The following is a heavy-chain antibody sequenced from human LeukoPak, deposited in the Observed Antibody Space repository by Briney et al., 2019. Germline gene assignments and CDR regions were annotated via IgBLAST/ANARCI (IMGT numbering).Heavy chain of an antibody. CDR1: GYTFTSYG. CDR2: ISAYNGNT. J-gene: IGHJ4*02. V-gene: IGHV1-18*01. D-gene: IGHD3-22*01. Sequence: SVKFSCKASGYTFTSYGISWVRQAPGQGLEWMGWISAYNGNTNYAQKLQGRVTMTTDTSTSTAYMELRSLRSDDTAVYYCARDKPMIVVVTPIDYWGQGTLVTVSS. CDR3: ARDKPMIVVVTPIDY.